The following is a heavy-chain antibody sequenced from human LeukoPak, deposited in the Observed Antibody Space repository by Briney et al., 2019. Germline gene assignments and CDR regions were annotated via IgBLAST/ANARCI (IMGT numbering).Heavy chain of an antibody. Sequence: GRSLRLSCAASGFTFSSYAMHWVRQAPGKGLEWVAVISYDGSNKYYADSVKGRFTISRDNAKNSLYLQMNSLKTEDTAVYYSTRDRLGVTYGPPFDYWGQGTLVTVSS. V-gene: IGHV3-30-3*01. CDR2: ISYDGSNK. CDR1: GFTFSSYA. J-gene: IGHJ4*02. D-gene: IGHD3-10*01. CDR3: TRDRLGVTYGPPFDY.